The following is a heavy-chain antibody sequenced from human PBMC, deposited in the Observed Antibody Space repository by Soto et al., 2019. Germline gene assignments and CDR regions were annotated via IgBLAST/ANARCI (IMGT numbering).Heavy chain of an antibody. CDR3: ARAKAPLYSSSWYWFDP. J-gene: IGHJ5*02. Sequence: PSETLSLTCTVSGGSISSYYWSWIRQPPGKGLEWIGYIFYSGSTNYNPSLKSRVTISVDKSKNQFSLKLSSVTAADTAVYYCARAKAPLYSSSWYWFDPWGQGTLVTVSS. V-gene: IGHV4-59*08. D-gene: IGHD6-13*01. CDR2: IFYSGST. CDR1: GGSISSYY.